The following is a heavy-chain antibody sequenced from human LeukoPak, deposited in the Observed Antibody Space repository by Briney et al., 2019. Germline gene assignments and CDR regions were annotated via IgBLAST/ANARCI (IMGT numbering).Heavy chain of an antibody. Sequence: GASVKVSCKASGYTFTSYDINWVRQATGQRLEWMGWMNPNSGNTGYAQKFQGRVTITRNTSISTAYMELSSLRSEDTAVYYCARVVPTYYYDSSGYYGQEDYFDYWGQGTLVTVSS. V-gene: IGHV1-8*03. D-gene: IGHD3-22*01. CDR3: ARVVPTYYYDSSGYYGQEDYFDY. CDR2: MNPNSGNT. CDR1: GYTFTSYD. J-gene: IGHJ4*02.